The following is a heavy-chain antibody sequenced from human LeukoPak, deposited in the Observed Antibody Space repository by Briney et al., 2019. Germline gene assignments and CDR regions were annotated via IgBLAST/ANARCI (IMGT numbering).Heavy chain of an antibody. J-gene: IGHJ4*02. CDR1: GGSISSYY. Sequence: SETLSLTCTVSGGSISSYYWSWIRQPAGKGLEWIGRIYTSGSNNYNPSLKSRVTISVDTSKNQFSLKLSSVTAADTAVYYCARLRRDFWSGEFDYWGQGTLVTVSS. D-gene: IGHD3-3*01. V-gene: IGHV4-4*07. CDR3: ARLRRDFWSGEFDY. CDR2: IYTSGSN.